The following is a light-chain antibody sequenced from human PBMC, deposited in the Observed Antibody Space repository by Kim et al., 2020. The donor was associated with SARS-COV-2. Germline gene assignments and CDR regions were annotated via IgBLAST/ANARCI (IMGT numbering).Light chain of an antibody. Sequence: AQGQTVRSTCQVDSLRNYYASWYHQKPRQAPVVVIYGKRNRVSGIPDRFSGANSGDTASLTITGAQGEDEADYYCNSRDSNTNHLVFGGGTQLTFL. CDR1: SLRNYY. J-gene: IGLJ2*01. V-gene: IGLV3-19*01. CDR2: GKR. CDR3: NSRDSNTNHLV.